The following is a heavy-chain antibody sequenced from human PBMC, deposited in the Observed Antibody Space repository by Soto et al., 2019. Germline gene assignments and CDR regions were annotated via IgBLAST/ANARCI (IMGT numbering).Heavy chain of an antibody. CDR1: GGSISSYY. CDR2: IYYSGST. CDR3: ARDSIKVGAAFTPVILPCDGMDV. D-gene: IGHD1-26*01. J-gene: IGHJ6*02. Sequence: SETLSLTCTVSGGSISSYYWSWIRQPPGKGLEWIGYIYYSGSTNYNPSLKSRVTISVDTSKNQFSLKLSSVTAADTAVYYCARDSIKVGAAFTPVILPCDGMDVWGRGTTVPVSS. V-gene: IGHV4-59*01.